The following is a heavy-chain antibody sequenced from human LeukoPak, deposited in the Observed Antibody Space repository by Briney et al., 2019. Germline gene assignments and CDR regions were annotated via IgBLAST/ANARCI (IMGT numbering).Heavy chain of an antibody. CDR3: AKEKYSSGWFDY. Sequence: GGSLRLSCAASGFTFSSYAMSWVRQAPGRGLEWVSAISGSGGSTYYADSVKGRFTISRDNSKNALYLQMNSLRAEDTAVYYCAKEKYSSGWFDYWGQGTLVTISS. D-gene: IGHD6-19*01. J-gene: IGHJ4*02. CDR2: ISGSGGST. V-gene: IGHV3-23*01. CDR1: GFTFSSYA.